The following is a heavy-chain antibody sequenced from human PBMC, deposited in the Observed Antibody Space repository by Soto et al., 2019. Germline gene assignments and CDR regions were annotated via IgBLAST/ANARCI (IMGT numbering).Heavy chain of an antibody. CDR1: GGSISSSSYY. Sequence: QLQLQESGPGLVKPSETLSLTCTVSGGSISSSSYYWGWIRQPPGKGLEWIGSIYYSGSTYYNPPLKSRVTISVDTSKNQFSLKLSSVTAADTAVYYCARQGRGYGDLDYWGQGTLVTVSS. CDR3: ARQGRGYGDLDY. D-gene: IGHD4-17*01. J-gene: IGHJ4*02. CDR2: IYYSGST. V-gene: IGHV4-39*01.